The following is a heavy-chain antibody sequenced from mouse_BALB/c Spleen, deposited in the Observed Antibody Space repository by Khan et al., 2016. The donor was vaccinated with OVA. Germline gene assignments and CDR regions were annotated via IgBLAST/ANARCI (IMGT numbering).Heavy chain of an antibody. CDR1: GFSFTLYY. CDR3: ARRYDCFAT. J-gene: IGHJ3*01. V-gene: IGHV1-26*01. CDR2: VNPNTDNI. Sequence: EVQLQQSGPDLVQPGASVKISCKASGFSFTLYYMSWVKQSPGKSLEWIGRVNPNTDNINYNQEFKGKAIFTGDKSSNTAYMELRSRTSEDSAVYFCARRYDCFATWGQGTLVTVSA. D-gene: IGHD2-14*01.